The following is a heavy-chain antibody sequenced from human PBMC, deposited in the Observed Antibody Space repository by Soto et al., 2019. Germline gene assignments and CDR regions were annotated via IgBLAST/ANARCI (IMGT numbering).Heavy chain of an antibody. D-gene: IGHD2-21*01. V-gene: IGHV3-21*01. CDR3: GRDCGGEGGYGGY. CDR2: ISPTASHT. J-gene: IGHJ4*02. CDR1: GFTFSSFA. Sequence: GGSLRLSCAASGFTFSSFAMNWVRRAPGKGLEWVSSISPTASHTFYGDSVKGRVTISRDNAKSSLYLRLISLRDDDTAVYYWGRDCGGEGGYGGYWGEGTLVTLSS.